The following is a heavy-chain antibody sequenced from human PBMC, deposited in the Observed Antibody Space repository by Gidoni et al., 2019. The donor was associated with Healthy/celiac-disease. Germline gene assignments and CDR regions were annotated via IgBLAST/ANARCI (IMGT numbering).Heavy chain of an antibody. V-gene: IGHV3-23*04. CDR3: ASLGYCSSTSCAGVDP. Sequence: EVQLVESGGGLVQPGGSLRLSCAASGFTFSSYAMSWVRQAPGKGLEWVSAISGRGGSTYYADSVKGRFTISRDNSKNTLYLQMNSLRAEDTAVYYCASLGYCSSTSCAGVDPWGQGTLVTVSS. D-gene: IGHD2-2*01. CDR1: GFTFSSYA. J-gene: IGHJ5*02. CDR2: ISGRGGST.